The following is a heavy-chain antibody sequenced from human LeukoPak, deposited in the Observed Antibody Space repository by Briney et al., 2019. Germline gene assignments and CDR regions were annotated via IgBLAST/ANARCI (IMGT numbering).Heavy chain of an antibody. CDR3: ARGGSYSNYRGYYYYYMDV. Sequence: SETLSLTCAVYGGSFSGYYWSWIRQSPGKGLEWIGEINHSGSTNYNPSLKSRVTISVDTSKNQFSLKLSSVTAADTAVYYCARGGSYSNYRGYYYYYMDVWGKGTTVTVSS. D-gene: IGHD4-11*01. J-gene: IGHJ6*03. V-gene: IGHV4-34*01. CDR2: INHSGST. CDR1: GGSFSGYY.